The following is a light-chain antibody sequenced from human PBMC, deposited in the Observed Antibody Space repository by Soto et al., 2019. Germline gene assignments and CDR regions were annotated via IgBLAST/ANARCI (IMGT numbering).Light chain of an antibody. V-gene: IGKV1-13*01. CDR2: DAS. Sequence: AIQLTQSPSSLSASVGDRVIITCRASQGISSALACYQQKPGKDPKSLIYDASSLESGVPSRFSGSGSGTDFTLTISPLQTEDFAPYYCQQENDYPFIFGAGTKVDIK. CDR3: QQENDYPFI. CDR1: QGISSA. J-gene: IGKJ3*01.